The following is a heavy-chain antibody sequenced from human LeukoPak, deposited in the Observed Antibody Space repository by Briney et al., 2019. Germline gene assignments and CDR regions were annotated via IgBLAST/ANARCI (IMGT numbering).Heavy chain of an antibody. J-gene: IGHJ4*02. CDR3: AKGSTGDRVDY. CDR2: IYYSGST. CDR1: GGSISSYY. V-gene: IGHV4-59*01. Sequence: SETLSLTCTVSGGSISSYYWSWIRQPPGKGLEWIGYIYYSGSTNYNPSLKSRVTISVDTSKNQFSLKLTSVTAADTAVYFCAKGSTGDRVDYWGQGTLVTVSS. D-gene: IGHD7-27*01.